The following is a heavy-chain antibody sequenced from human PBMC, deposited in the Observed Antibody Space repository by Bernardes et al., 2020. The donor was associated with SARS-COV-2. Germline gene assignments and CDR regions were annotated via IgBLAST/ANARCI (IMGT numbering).Heavy chain of an antibody. V-gene: IGHV4-61*01. CDR2: IYYSGST. J-gene: IGHJ5*02. CDR3: ARDGPVGWCDP. CDR1: GGSVSSGRYY. Sequence: SETLSLTCTVSGGSVSSGRYYWSWIRQPPGKGLEWIGYIYYSGSTNYNPSLKSRVTISVDTSKNQFSLKLSSVTAADTAVYYCARDGPVGWCDPWGQGTLVTVSS.